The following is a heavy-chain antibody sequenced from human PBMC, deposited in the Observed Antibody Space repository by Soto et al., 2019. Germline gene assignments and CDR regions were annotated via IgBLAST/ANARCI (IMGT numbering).Heavy chain of an antibody. CDR2: ISYDGTNK. CDR1: GFTFSSYG. CDR3: ATWPIGAVPVSRFFDY. D-gene: IGHD6-19*01. V-gene: IGHV3-30*03. J-gene: IGHJ4*02. Sequence: VQLVESGGGVVQPGRSLRLSCAASGFTFSSYGMHWVRQAPGKGLEWVAVISYDGTNKFYADSVKGRFTISRDNSKNTLYLQMNSLRAEDTAVYYCATWPIGAVPVSRFFDYWGQGTLVTVSS.